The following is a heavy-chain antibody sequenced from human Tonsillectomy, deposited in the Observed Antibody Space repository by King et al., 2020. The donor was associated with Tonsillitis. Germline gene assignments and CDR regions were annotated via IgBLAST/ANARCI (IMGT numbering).Heavy chain of an antibody. Sequence: VQLQGSGPGLVKPSQTLSLTCAVSGGSISSGGYSWSWIRQPPGKGLEWIGYIYYSGSTYYNPSLKSRVTISVDTSKNQFSLKLSSVTAADTAVYYCARATVTTWGPSNWFDPWGQGTLVTVSS. CDR2: IYYSGST. J-gene: IGHJ5*02. CDR1: GGSISSGGYS. V-gene: IGHV4-30-4*07. D-gene: IGHD4-17*01. CDR3: ARATVTTWGPSNWFDP.